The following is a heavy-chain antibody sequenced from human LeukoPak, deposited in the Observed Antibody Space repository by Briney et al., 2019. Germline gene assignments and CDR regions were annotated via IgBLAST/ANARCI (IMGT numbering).Heavy chain of an antibody. CDR1: GYTFTGYY. D-gene: IGHD7-27*01. Sequence: GASVKVSCKASGYTFTGYYMHWVRQAPGQGLEWMGRINPNSGGTNYAQKFQGRVTMTRDTSISTAYMELSRLSSDDTAVYYCARDRGELGDEGWFDHWGQGTLVTVSS. CDR2: INPNSGGT. V-gene: IGHV1-2*06. J-gene: IGHJ5*02. CDR3: ARDRGELGDEGWFDH.